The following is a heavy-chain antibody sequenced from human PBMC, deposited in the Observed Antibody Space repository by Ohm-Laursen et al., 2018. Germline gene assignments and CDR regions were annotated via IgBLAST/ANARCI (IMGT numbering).Heavy chain of an antibody. CDR3: ARGAYAS. CDR1: GFSFSNYG. Sequence: SLRLSCAASGFSFSNYGMTWVRQPPGKGLEWVARIKVDGSEKYYVDSVKGRFTISRDNAKNSLYLQMNSLRADDTAVYYCARGAYASWGQGTLVTVSS. CDR2: IKVDGSEK. J-gene: IGHJ5*02. V-gene: IGHV3-7*01. D-gene: IGHD3-16*01.